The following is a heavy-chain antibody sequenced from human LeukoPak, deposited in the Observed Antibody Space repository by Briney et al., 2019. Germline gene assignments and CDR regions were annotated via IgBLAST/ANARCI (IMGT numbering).Heavy chain of an antibody. D-gene: IGHD6-6*01. CDR2: VNPNSGGT. J-gene: IGHJ4*02. Sequence: APVKVSCKASGYTFTGYYMHWVRQAPGQGLEWMGWVNPNSGGTNYAQKFQGRVTMTRDTSISTAYMELSRLRSDDTAVYYCARDGYSSSSPFFDYWGQGTLVTVSS. CDR3: ARDGYSSSSPFFDY. CDR1: GYTFTGYY. V-gene: IGHV1-2*02.